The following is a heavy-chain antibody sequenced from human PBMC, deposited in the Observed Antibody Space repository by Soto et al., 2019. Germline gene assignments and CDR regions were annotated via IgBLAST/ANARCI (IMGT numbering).Heavy chain of an antibody. CDR1: GFSFSTNW. CDR3: VRKAGASYMPAEYFQH. J-gene: IGHJ1*01. CDR2: IDHDGRST. Sequence: EVQLVESGGGLVQPGGSLRLSCAASGFSFSTNWMHWVRQGPGKGLVWVSRIDHDGRSTSYADSVKGRFTISRDNAKNTLSLQMNSLTVEDTGVYYCVRKAGASYMPAEYFQHWGQGTLVTVSS. D-gene: IGHD2-2*01. V-gene: IGHV3-74*01.